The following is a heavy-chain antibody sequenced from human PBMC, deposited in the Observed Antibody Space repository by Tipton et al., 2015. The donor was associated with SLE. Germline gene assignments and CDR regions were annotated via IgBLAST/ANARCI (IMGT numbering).Heavy chain of an antibody. CDR1: GFTFSGYT. CDR2: ISSSTKYI. V-gene: IGHV3-21*01. D-gene: IGHD4-17*01. CDR3: ARGTYGDFADWFFDL. Sequence: SLRLSCEDSGFTFSGYTMNWVRQAPGKGLEWVSSISSSTKYIYYADSVKGRFTISRDNAKKSVDLQMNSLRAEDTAIYYCARGTYGDFADWFFDLWGRGTLVTVSS. J-gene: IGHJ2*01.